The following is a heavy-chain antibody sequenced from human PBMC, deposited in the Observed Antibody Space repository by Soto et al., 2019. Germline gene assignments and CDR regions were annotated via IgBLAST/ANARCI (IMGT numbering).Heavy chain of an antibody. V-gene: IGHV1-18*01. CDR3: ARDAAVGLFNY. Sequence: ASVKVSCKASGYTFTHYGITWVRQAPGQGLEWMGWISAYNGGTQYAQKLQGRVTMTTDTSTSTAYMELRSLRSDDTAVYYCARDAAVGLFNYWGQGTLVTVSS. CDR2: ISAYNGGT. J-gene: IGHJ4*02. D-gene: IGHD1-26*01. CDR1: GYTFTHYG.